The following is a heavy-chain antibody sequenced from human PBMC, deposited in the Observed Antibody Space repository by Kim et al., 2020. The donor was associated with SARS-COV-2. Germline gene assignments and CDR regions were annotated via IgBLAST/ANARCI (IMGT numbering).Heavy chain of an antibody. D-gene: IGHD2-15*01. CDR2: ISAYNGNT. CDR3: ARNNAPKYIVVELAPWGYYYYGMDV. Sequence: ASVKVSCKASGYTFTSYGISWVRQAPGQGLEWMGWISAYNGNTNYAQKLQGRVTMTTDTSTSTAYMELRSLRSDDTAVYYCARNNAPKYIVVELAPWGYYYYGMDVWGQGTTVTVSS. CDR1: GYTFTSYG. J-gene: IGHJ6*02. V-gene: IGHV1-18*01.